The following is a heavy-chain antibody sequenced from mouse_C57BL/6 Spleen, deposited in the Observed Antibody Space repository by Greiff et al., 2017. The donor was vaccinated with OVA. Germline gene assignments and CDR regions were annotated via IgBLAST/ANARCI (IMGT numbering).Heavy chain of an antibody. V-gene: IGHV1-26*01. J-gene: IGHJ4*01. Sequence: VQLKQSGPELVKPGASVKISCKASGYTFTDYYMNWVKQSHGKSLEWIGDINPNNGGTSYNQKFKGKATLTVDKSSSTAYMELRSLTSEDSAVYYCARIDGYYYAMDYWGQGTSVTVSS. D-gene: IGHD2-3*01. CDR3: ARIDGYYYAMDY. CDR2: INPNNGGT. CDR1: GYTFTDYY.